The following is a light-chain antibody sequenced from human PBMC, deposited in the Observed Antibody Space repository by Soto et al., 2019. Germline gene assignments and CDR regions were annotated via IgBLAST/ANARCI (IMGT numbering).Light chain of an antibody. J-gene: IGKJ4*01. CDR2: WAS. CDR1: QSVLYSSNNKNY. CDR3: QQYDSIPVT. Sequence: DIVMTQSPDSLAVSLGERATINCESSQSVLYSSNNKNYLAWYQQRPGQSPRLLISWASTRESGVPDRFSGSGSGTDFTLTISSLQAEDVAVYYCQQYDSIPVTFGGGTKVEIK. V-gene: IGKV4-1*01.